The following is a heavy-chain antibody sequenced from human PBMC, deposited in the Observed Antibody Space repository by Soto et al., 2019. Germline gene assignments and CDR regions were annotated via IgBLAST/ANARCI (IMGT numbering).Heavy chain of an antibody. CDR2: INSDGSST. Sequence: EVQLVESGGGLVQPGGSLRLSCAASGFTFSSYWMHWVRQAPGKGLVWVSRINSDGSSTSYADSVKGRFTISRDNVKNTLYLQMNSLRAEDTAVYYCARGEWLHKVVVYQLDYWGQGTLVTVSS. CDR3: ARGEWLHKVVVYQLDY. CDR1: GFTFSSYW. V-gene: IGHV3-74*01. D-gene: IGHD3-3*01. J-gene: IGHJ4*02.